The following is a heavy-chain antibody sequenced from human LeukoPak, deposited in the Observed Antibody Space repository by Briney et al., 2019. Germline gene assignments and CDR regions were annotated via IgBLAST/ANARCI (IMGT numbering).Heavy chain of an antibody. J-gene: IGHJ5*02. CDR3: ARWVVVVPAAGSENWFDP. CDR2: IIPIFGTA. Sequence: ASVKVSCKASGGTFSSYAISWVRQAPGQGLEWMGGIIPIFGTANYAQKFQGRVTITTDESTSTAYMELSSLRSEDTAVYYRARWVVVVPAAGSENWFDPWGQGTLVTVSS. D-gene: IGHD2-2*01. CDR1: GGTFSSYA. V-gene: IGHV1-69*05.